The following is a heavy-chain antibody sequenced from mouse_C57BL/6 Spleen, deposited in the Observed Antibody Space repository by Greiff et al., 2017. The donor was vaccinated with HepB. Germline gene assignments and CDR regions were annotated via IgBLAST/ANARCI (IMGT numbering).Heavy chain of an antibody. Sequence: VQLQQSGPELVKPGALVKISCKASGYSFTGYYMNWVKQSPEKSLEWIGEINPSTGGTTYNQKFKAKATLTVDKSSSTAYMQLKSLTSEDSAVYYCARDGKTLSWFAYWGQGTLVTVSA. CDR1: GYSFTGYY. V-gene: IGHV1-42*01. J-gene: IGHJ3*01. CDR2: INPSTGGT. CDR3: ARDGKTLSWFAY. D-gene: IGHD2-1*01.